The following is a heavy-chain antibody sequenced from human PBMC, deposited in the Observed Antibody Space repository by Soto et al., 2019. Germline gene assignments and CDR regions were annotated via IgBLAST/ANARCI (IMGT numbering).Heavy chain of an antibody. CDR1: GFTVSSYA. D-gene: IGHD2-15*01. V-gene: IGHV3-23*01. CDR3: AKDRGCSGGSCYYDYYYGMDV. CDR2: ISGSGGST. Sequence: GGSLRLSCAASGFTVSSYAMSWVRQAPGKGLEWVSAISGSGGSTYYADSVKGRFTISRDNSKNTLYLQMNSLRAEDTAVYYCAKDRGCSGGSCYYDYYYGMDVWGQGTTVTVSS. J-gene: IGHJ6*02.